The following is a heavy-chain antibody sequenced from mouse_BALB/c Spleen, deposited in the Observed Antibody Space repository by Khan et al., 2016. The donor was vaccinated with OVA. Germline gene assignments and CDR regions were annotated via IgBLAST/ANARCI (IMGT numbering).Heavy chain of an antibody. CDR3: ARRGYDYGRGALFAY. Sequence: VQLQESGPGLVQPSQSLSITCTVSGFSLNNYSVHWVRQSPGKGLEWLGVIWSAGSTDYNAAFISRLTISKDNSRSQVFFKMNSLQPNDTAIYYCARRGYDYGRGALFAYWGPRDSGHRLC. CDR1: GFSLNNYS. D-gene: IGHD2-4*01. CDR2: IWSAGST. J-gene: IGHJ3*01. V-gene: IGHV2-2*02.